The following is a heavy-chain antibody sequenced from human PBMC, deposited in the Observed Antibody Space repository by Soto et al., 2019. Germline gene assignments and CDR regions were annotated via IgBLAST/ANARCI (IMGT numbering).Heavy chain of an antibody. CDR2: ISHDGNRD. J-gene: IGHJ5*02. V-gene: IGHV3-30-3*02. CDR3: AKIGVGYSFGGGYDP. CDR1: GFTISGYA. D-gene: IGHD5-12*01. Sequence: GGSLRLSCAASGFTISGYALVWVRQAPGKGLEWVAVISHDGNRDYYADSVRGRFTISRDESKNTLDLQMNSLRDEDTALYYCAKIGVGYSFGGGYDPWGQGTPVTVSS.